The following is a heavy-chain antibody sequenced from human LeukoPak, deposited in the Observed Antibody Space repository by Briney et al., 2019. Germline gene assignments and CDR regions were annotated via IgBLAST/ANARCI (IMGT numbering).Heavy chain of an antibody. D-gene: IGHD6-13*01. J-gene: IGHJ4*02. CDR3: AKDWDSGSWFY. Sequence: NPGGSLRLSCAASGFTFSSYSMNWVRQAPGKGLEWVSYISSSSSYIYYADSVKGRVTISRDNSKNALSLQMNSLRAEDTAVYYCAKDWDSGSWFYWGQGTLVTVSS. V-gene: IGHV3-21*05. CDR1: GFTFSSYS. CDR2: ISSSSSYI.